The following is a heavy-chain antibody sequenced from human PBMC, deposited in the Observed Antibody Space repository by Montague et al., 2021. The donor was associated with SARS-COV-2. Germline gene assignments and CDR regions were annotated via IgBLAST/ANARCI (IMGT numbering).Heavy chain of an antibody. CDR1: GFTFSSYA. CDR3: ARDYRYYDFWSGYSKGQNYYYYYYMDV. V-gene: IGHV3-30*04. CDR2: ISYDGSNK. D-gene: IGHD3-3*01. Sequence: RSLSWAASGFTFSSYAMHWVRQAPGKGLEWVAVISYDGSNKYYADSVKGRFTISRDNSKNTLYLQMNSLRAEDTAVYYCARDYRYYDFWSGYSKGQNYYYYYYMDVWGKGTTVTVSS. J-gene: IGHJ6*03.